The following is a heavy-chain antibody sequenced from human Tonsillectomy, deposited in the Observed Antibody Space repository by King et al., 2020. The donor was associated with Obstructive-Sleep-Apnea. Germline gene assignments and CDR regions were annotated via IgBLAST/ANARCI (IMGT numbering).Heavy chain of an antibody. CDR3: STGAKRRAMDV. D-gene: IGHD1-26*01. Sequence: EVQLVESGGGLVKPGGSLRLSCVASGFSFSGAWMSWVRQASGKGLEWIGRIKSRSDGGAIEDAAVVKGRFTISRDDSKDTLYLQMNSLKIDDTAVYFCSTGAKRRAMDVWGQGTTVTVSS. J-gene: IGHJ6*02. CDR1: GFSFSGAW. CDR2: IKSRSDGGAI. V-gene: IGHV3-15*01.